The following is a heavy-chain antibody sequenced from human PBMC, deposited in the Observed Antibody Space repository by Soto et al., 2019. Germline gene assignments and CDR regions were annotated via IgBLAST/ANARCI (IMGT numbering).Heavy chain of an antibody. Sequence: QVQLVQSGAEVKKPGASVKVSCEASGYTFSNYLLHWVRQAPGQRLEWMGWINAGNGNTKYSQRFQGRGTLTRDTSASTAYMALSSLRSEDTAVYYCASPSYGSGSFYWGQGTLVSVSS. J-gene: IGHJ4*02. CDR1: GYTFSNYL. D-gene: IGHD3-10*01. CDR2: INAGNGNT. CDR3: ASPSYGSGSFY. V-gene: IGHV1-3*01.